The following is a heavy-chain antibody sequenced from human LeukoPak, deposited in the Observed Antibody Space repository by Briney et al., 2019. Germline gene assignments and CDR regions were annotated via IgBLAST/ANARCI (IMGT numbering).Heavy chain of an antibody. CDR2: ISGYNGNT. CDR1: GYTFTSYG. D-gene: IGHD3-22*01. J-gene: IGHJ4*02. V-gene: IGHV1-18*01. Sequence: ASVKVSCKASGYTFTSYGISWMRQAPGQGLEWMGWISGYNGNTNYAQKVQGRVTMTTDTSTSTAYMELRSLRSDDTAVYYCARENPYYDSSGYSQYYFDYWGQGTLVTVSS. CDR3: ARENPYYDSSGYSQYYFDY.